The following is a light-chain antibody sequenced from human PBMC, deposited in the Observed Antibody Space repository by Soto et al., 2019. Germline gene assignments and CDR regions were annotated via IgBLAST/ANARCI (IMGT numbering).Light chain of an antibody. Sequence: DIVMTQSPDSLAVSLCERATINCKSSQSVLYSSNNKNYLAWYQQKPGQPPKLLIYWASTRESGVPDRFSGSGSGTDFTLTISRLEPEDFAVYYCQQYGSSPPLTFGGGTKVDIK. CDR2: WAS. V-gene: IGKV4-1*01. CDR1: QSVLYSSNNKNY. J-gene: IGKJ4*01. CDR3: QQYGSSPPLT.